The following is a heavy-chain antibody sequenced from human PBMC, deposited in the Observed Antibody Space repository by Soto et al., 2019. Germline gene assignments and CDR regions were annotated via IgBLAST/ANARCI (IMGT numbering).Heavy chain of an antibody. CDR2: IKSKTDGGTT. V-gene: IGHV3-15*01. D-gene: IGHD2-15*01. CDR1: VFTFSNAW. Sequence: PGGSLRLSCSASVFTFSNAWMSWVRQAPGKGLEWVGRIKSKTDGGTTDYAAPVKGRFTISRDDSKNTLYLQMNSLKTEDTAVYYCTTGGGPYYYYGMDVWGQGTTVTVSS. J-gene: IGHJ6*02. CDR3: TTGGGPYYYYGMDV.